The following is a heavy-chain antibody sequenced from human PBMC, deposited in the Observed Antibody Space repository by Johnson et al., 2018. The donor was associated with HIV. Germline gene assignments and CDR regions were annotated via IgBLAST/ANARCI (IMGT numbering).Heavy chain of an antibody. J-gene: IGHJ3*02. D-gene: IGHD4-11*01. CDR3: AREKTTPDAFDI. V-gene: IGHV3-11*04. CDR1: EFSFSDYS. Sequence: VQLVESGGGLVKPGGSLRLSCTASEFSFSDYSLRCLRQAPGKGLNWVSCVSVSGNNIDCLSGNNIDCTGRFAISRDNAKNSLYLQMNSRRAEDTAVYYCAREKTTPDAFDIWGQGTMVTVSS. CDR2: VSVSGNNI.